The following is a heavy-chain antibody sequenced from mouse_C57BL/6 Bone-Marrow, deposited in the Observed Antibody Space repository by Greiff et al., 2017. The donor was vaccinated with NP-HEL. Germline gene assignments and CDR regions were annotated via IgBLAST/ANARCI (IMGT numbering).Heavy chain of an antibody. Sequence: EVKLLESGGGLVQPKGSLKLSCAASGFSFNTYAMNWVRQAPGKGLEWVARIRSKSNNYATYYADSVKDRFTISRADSESMLYLQMNNLKAEDTAMYYCVRQDGYYCYFDYWGQGTTLTVSS. D-gene: IGHD2-3*01. V-gene: IGHV10-1*01. J-gene: IGHJ2*01. CDR3: VRQDGYYCYFDY. CDR2: IRSKSNNYAT. CDR1: GFSFNTYA.